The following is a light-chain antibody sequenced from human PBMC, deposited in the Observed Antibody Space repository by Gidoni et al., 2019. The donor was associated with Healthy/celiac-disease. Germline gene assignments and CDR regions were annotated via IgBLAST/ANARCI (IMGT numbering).Light chain of an antibody. CDR2: AAS. V-gene: IGKV1-39*01. J-gene: IGKJ4*01. Sequence: DIQMTQSPSSLSASVGDRVTITCRASQSISSYLNWYQQKPGKAPKLLIYAASSLQSGVPSRFRGSGSGTDFTLTISSLQPEDFATYYCQQSYSTLLTFGGGTKVEI. CDR3: QQSYSTLLT. CDR1: QSISSY.